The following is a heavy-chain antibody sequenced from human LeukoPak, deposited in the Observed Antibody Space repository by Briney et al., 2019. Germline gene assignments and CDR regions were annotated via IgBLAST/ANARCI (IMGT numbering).Heavy chain of an antibody. CDR3: ARGTTWILTGYYYYGMDV. J-gene: IGHJ6*02. CDR1: GYTFTSYD. Sequence: GASVKVSCKASGYTFTSYDINWVRQATGQGLEWMGWMNPNSGNTGYAQKFQGRVTMTRNTSISTAYMELSSLRSEDTAVYYCARGTTWILTGYYYYGMDVWGQGTTVTVSS. CDR2: MNPNSGNT. V-gene: IGHV1-8*01. D-gene: IGHD3-9*01.